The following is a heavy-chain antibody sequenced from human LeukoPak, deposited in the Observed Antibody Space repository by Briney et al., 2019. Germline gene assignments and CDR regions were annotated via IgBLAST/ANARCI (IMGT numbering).Heavy chain of an antibody. CDR2: INHSGGT. Sequence: PSETLSLTCAVYGGSFSGYYWSWIRQPPGKGLEWIEEINHSGGTNYNPSLKSRVTISVDTSKNQFSLKLSSVTAADTAVYYCARAPSSWRTNWFDPWGQGTLVTVSS. CDR3: ARAPSSWRTNWFDP. V-gene: IGHV4-34*01. CDR1: GGSFSGYY. J-gene: IGHJ5*02. D-gene: IGHD6-13*01.